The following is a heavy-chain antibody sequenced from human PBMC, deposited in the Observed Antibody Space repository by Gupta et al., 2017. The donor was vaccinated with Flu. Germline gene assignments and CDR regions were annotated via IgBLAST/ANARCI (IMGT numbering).Heavy chain of an antibody. CDR3: ARGSIEYFSSSWCNGQKYNWFDP. D-gene: IGHD6-13*01. V-gene: IGHV4-34*01. CDR1: GGSFSGYY. J-gene: IGHJ5*02. CDR2: IDHSGST. Sequence: QLQQWGAGLLKPSETLSLTCAVYGGSFSGYYWTWIRQPPGKGLEWMGEIDHSGSTNYNPSLKRRVAISVDTSKNQFSLKLGFVTAADTAVYYWARGSIEYFSSSWCNGQKYNWFDPWGQGTLVTVSS.